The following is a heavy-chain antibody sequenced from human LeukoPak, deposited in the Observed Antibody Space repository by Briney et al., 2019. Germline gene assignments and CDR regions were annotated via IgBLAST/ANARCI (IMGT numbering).Heavy chain of an antibody. V-gene: IGHV3-48*01. CDR3: ASALGNYYYGMDV. J-gene: IGHJ6*02. CDR2: ISSSSGTI. CDR1: GSSFSYYS. Sequence: GGSLRLSCAASGSSFSYYSMNWVRQAPGKGLEWVSDISSSSGTIYYADSVKGRFTISRDNAKNSLHLQMNSLRAEDTAVYYCASALGNYYYGMDVWGQGTTVTVSS. D-gene: IGHD2/OR15-2a*01.